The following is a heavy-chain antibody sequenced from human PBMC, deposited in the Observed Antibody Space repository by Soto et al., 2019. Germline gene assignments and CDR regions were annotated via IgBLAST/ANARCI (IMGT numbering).Heavy chain of an antibody. CDR1: GGTFSSYT. J-gene: IGHJ4*02. CDR2: IIPILGIA. V-gene: IGHV1-69*08. CDR3: ARDLTMVRGVIKNY. Sequence: QVQLVQSGAEVKKPGSSVKVSCKASGGTFSSYTISWVRQAPGQGLEWMGRIIPILGIANYAQKFLGRVTITADKSTSTAYMELSSLRSEDTAVYYCARDLTMVRGVIKNYWGQGTLVTVSS. D-gene: IGHD3-10*01.